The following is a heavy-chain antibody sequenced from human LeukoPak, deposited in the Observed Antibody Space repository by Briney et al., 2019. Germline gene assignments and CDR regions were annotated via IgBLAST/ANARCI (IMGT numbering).Heavy chain of an antibody. Sequence: GASVKVSCKASGYTFTGYYMHWVRQAPGQGLEWMGWINPNSGGTNYAQKFQGRVTMTRDTSISTAYMELSRLRSDDTAVYYCARDRLVVVARNNWFDPWGQGTLVTVSS. V-gene: IGHV1-2*02. J-gene: IGHJ5*02. D-gene: IGHD2-15*01. CDR2: INPNSGGT. CDR3: ARDRLVVVARNNWFDP. CDR1: GYTFTGYY.